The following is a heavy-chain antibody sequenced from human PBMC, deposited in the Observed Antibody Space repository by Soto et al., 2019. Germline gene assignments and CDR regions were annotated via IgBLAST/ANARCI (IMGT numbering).Heavy chain of an antibody. Sequence: QVQRVESGGGVLKPGRSRRRSCSASGFTFSSYGMHWVSQAPGQGLEWVAVISYDGSNIYYADSVKGRFTISRDNSKNTLYLQMTSLRAEDTAVYYCAKGMMRLYDAFDILGQGTMVTVSS. CDR3: AKGMMRLYDAFDI. CDR2: ISYDGSNI. CDR1: GFTFSSYG. D-gene: IGHD3-16*01. V-gene: IGHV3-30*18. J-gene: IGHJ3*02.